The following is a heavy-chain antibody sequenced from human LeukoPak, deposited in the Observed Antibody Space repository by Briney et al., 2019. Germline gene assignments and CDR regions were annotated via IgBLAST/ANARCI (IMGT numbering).Heavy chain of an antibody. CDR1: GFPFSSYE. J-gene: IGHJ4*02. CDR3: ARDSHYDSSGYSLY. Sequence: GGSLELSCAASGFPFSSYEMNWVRQAPGKGLEWVSYISSSGSTIYYADSVKGRFTISRDNAKNSLYLQMNNLRAEDTAVYYCARDSHYDSSGYSLYWGQGTLVTVSS. V-gene: IGHV3-48*03. CDR2: ISSSGSTI. D-gene: IGHD3-22*01.